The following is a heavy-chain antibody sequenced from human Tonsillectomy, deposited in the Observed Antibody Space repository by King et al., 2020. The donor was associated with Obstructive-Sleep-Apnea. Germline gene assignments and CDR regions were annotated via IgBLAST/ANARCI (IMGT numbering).Heavy chain of an antibody. D-gene: IGHD3-16*01. Sequence: VQLVESGGGLVQPGGSLRLSCSASGITFSSYIINWVRQAPGKGLEWVSYISSSTSTIYYEDSVKGRFTISSDNAKNSLYLQMNSLRAEDTAVYYCATGGPDAFDFWGRGTMVTVSS. J-gene: IGHJ3*01. CDR3: ATGGPDAFDF. CDR1: GITFSSYI. V-gene: IGHV3-48*04. CDR2: ISSSTSTI.